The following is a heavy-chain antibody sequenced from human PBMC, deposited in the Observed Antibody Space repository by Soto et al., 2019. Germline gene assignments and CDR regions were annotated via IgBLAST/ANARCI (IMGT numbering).Heavy chain of an antibody. D-gene: IGHD4-17*01. CDR3: VIDMKWRGMTTIPDFDS. Sequence: DVQLVESGGGLVQPGRSLRLSCVASGFIADDYAMHWVRQAPGKGLEWVSGISSNSATINYSDSMKGRFTISRDNTKNSLFLHMNSLRPEDTAFYYFVIDMKWRGMTTIPDFDSWGQGTLVTVPS. CDR2: ISSNSATI. J-gene: IGHJ4*02. V-gene: IGHV3-9*02. CDR1: GFIADDYA.